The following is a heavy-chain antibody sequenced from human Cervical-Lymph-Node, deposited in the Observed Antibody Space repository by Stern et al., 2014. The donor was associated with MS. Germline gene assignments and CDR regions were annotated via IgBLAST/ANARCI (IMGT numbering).Heavy chain of an antibody. D-gene: IGHD6-13*01. CDR1: GDTFNNFD. V-gene: IGHV1-69*01. J-gene: IGHJ4*02. Sequence: QVQLVQSGAEVKKPGSSVKVSCKASGDTFNNFDIGWVRHAPGPGPEWLGGITPLFGTANYAQRLQDRVTFTADESTSTTYMELSRLRSEDTAIYYCARHQGGVAAFWGQGTLVTVSS. CDR3: ARHQGGVAAF. CDR2: ITPLFGTA.